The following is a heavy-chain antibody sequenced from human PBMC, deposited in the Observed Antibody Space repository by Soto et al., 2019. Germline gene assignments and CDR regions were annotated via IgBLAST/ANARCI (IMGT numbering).Heavy chain of an antibody. D-gene: IGHD3-9*01. CDR2: IYYSGST. CDR3: ARGYDILTGPLDY. V-gene: IGHV4-59*04. Sequence: SETLSLTCTVSGGSISSYYWSWIRQPPGKGLEWIGIIYYSGSTYYNPSLKSRVTISVDTSKSQFSPNLNSVTAADTAVYYCARGYDILTGPLDYWGPGTLVTVSS. CDR1: GGSISSYY. J-gene: IGHJ4*02.